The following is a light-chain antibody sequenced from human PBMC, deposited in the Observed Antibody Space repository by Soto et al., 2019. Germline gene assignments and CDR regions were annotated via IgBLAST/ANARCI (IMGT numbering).Light chain of an antibody. CDR3: SSYAGSNIFV. Sequence: QSVLTQPPSASGSPGQSVTISCTGASSDVGAYNYVSWYQQHPGKAPKLMIYEVTKRPSGVPDRFSGSKSGNTASLTVSGLQANDEADYYCSSYAGSNIFVFGSGTKV. CDR2: EVT. V-gene: IGLV2-8*01. CDR1: SSDVGAYNY. J-gene: IGLJ1*01.